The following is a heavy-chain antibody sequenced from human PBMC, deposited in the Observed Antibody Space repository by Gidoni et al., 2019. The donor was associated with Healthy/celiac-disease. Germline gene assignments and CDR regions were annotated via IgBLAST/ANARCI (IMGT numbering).Heavy chain of an antibody. V-gene: IGHV4-38-2*02. D-gene: IGHD5-18*01. CDR3: ARGRGVDTAMVRGDYFDY. CDR2: ISHSGST. Sequence: QVQLQESGPGLVKPSETLSLTCTVSGYSISSGYYWGWIRQPPGKGLEWIGSISHSGSTYYTPSLKSRVTISVDTFKNQFSLKLSSVTAADTAVYYCARGRGVDTAMVRGDYFDYWGQGTLVTVSS. J-gene: IGHJ4*02. CDR1: GYSISSGYY.